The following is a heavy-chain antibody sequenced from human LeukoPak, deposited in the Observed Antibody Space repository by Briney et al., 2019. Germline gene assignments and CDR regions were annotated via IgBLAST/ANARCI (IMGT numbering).Heavy chain of an antibody. D-gene: IGHD6-19*01. CDR2: ISASGSGT. V-gene: IGHV3-23*01. Sequence: GGSLRLSCEASGFTFTSYAMHWVRQAPGKGLEWVSSISASGSGTFYTDSMKGRFTISRDNAKKTFFLQMKNLRLGDTALYYCAKGRDTSGRQNFDFWGQGTLVTVSS. CDR3: AKGRDTSGRQNFDF. CDR1: GFTFTSYA. J-gene: IGHJ4*02.